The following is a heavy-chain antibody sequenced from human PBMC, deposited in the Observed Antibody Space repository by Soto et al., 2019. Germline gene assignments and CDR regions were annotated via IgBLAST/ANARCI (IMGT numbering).Heavy chain of an antibody. D-gene: IGHD6-6*01. Sequence: ASVKVSCKASGYTFTGYYMHWVRQAPGQGLEWMGWINPNSGGTNYAQKIQGWVTMTRDTSISTAYMELSRLRSDDTAVYYCARVAIAARPSAFDIWGQGTMVTVSS. V-gene: IGHV1-2*04. CDR1: GYTFTGYY. CDR2: INPNSGGT. J-gene: IGHJ3*02. CDR3: ARVAIAARPSAFDI.